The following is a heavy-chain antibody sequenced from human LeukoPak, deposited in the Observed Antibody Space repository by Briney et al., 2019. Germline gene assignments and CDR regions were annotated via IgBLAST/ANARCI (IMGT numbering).Heavy chain of an antibody. CDR1: GYSISSGYY. CDR2: IYYSGIT. D-gene: IGHD3-22*01. J-gene: IGHJ5*02. CDR3: AKVPSYDYSGSTRGSIDL. Sequence: PSETLSLTCTVSGYSISSGYYWSWIRQPPGKGLEWIGYIYYSGITNYNPSLKSRLSISIDTSKNQFSLKLSSVTAADTAVYYCAKVPSYDYSGSTRGSIDLWGQGIQVTVSS. V-gene: IGHV4-61*01.